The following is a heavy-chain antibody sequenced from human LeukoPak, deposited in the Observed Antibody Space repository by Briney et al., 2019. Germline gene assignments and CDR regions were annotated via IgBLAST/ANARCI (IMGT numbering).Heavy chain of an antibody. Sequence: SETLSLTCTVSGSSIRSYYWSWIRQAPGKGLEWIGYIDYSGSTNYNPSLKGRVTISVDTSKNQFSLKLSSVTAADTAVFYCARAPNYGGKPFDYWGQGTLVTVSS. D-gene: IGHD4-23*01. V-gene: IGHV4-59*08. CDR3: ARAPNYGGKPFDY. J-gene: IGHJ4*02. CDR1: GSSIRSYY. CDR2: IDYSGST.